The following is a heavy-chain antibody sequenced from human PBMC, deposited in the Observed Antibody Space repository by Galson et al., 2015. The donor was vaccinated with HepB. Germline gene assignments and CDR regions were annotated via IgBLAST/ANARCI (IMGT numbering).Heavy chain of an antibody. CDR3: ARGGGGDSMVRGVNVGYGMDV. V-gene: IGHV3-48*03. Sequence: SLRLSCAASGFTFSGYEMNWVRQAPGKGLEWVSYIGGSGSIIYYADSVKGRVTISRDNSNNSLYLQMNSLRDDGTALYYCARGGGGDSMVRGVNVGYGMDVWGQGTTVTVSS. CDR2: IGGSGSII. J-gene: IGHJ6*02. CDR1: GFTFSGYE. D-gene: IGHD3-10*01.